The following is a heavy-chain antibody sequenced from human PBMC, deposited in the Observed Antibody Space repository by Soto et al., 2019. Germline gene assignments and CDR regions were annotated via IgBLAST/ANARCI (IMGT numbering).Heavy chain of an antibody. Sequence: PGESLKTSCKVSGYSFAGYWITWVRQKPGKGLEWMGRIDPSDSQTYYSPSFRGHVTISVTKSITTVFLQRSSLRASDTAMYYCARQIYDSDTGPNFQYYFDSWGQGTPVTVSS. D-gene: IGHD3-22*01. CDR3: ARQIYDSDTGPNFQYYFDS. V-gene: IGHV5-10-1*01. CDR1: GYSFAGYW. J-gene: IGHJ4*02. CDR2: IDPSDSQT.